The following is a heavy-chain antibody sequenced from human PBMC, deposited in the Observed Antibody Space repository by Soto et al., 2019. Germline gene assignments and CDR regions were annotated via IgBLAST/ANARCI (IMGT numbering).Heavy chain of an antibody. Sequence: PSETLSLTCTVSGGSISSSSYYWGWIRQPPGKGLEWIGNVYYGGSTYYNPSLKSRVTISVETSKSQFSLKLSSVTAADTAVYYCARVATITWFDPWGQGTLVTVSS. CDR3: ARVATITWFDP. CDR2: VYYGGST. J-gene: IGHJ5*02. CDR1: GGSISSSSYY. V-gene: IGHV4-39*01. D-gene: IGHD5-12*01.